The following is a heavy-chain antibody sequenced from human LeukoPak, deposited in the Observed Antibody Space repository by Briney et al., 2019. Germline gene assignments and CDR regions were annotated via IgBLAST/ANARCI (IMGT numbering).Heavy chain of an antibody. CDR1: GFTFSSSG. CDR2: ISFDGSNK. CDR3: AKSGRYSSGWYGPLYYYCGMDV. D-gene: IGHD6-19*01. J-gene: IGHJ6*04. Sequence: GRSLRLSCAAAGFTFSSSGMHWARQPPGKGMECVAVISFDGSNKYYTDSVKGRSTISRDNSKNTLYLQMNSLRAEDTAVYYCAKSGRYSSGWYGPLYYYCGMDVWGKGTTVTVSS. V-gene: IGHV3-30*18.